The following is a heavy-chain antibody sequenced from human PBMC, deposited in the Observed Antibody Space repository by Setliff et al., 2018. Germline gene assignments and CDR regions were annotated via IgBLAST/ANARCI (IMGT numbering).Heavy chain of an antibody. Sequence: GGSLRLSCAASGFTFSSHTMNWVRQAPGKGLEWVSAISRDSNYIVYADSVKGRFTISRDNALNSLYLQMNGLRAEDTAVYYCVRDLHWGFDYWGLGALVTVSS. D-gene: IGHD7-27*01. CDR2: ISRDSNYI. CDR1: GFTFSSHT. CDR3: VRDLHWGFDY. V-gene: IGHV3-21*01. J-gene: IGHJ4*02.